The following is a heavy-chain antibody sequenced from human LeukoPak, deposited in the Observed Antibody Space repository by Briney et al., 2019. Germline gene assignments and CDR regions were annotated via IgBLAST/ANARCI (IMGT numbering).Heavy chain of an antibody. CDR2: LYHSDSA. CDR3: ARQHDSYYYYYIDV. V-gene: IGHV4-38-2*01. Sequence: PSETLSLTCAVSGYSISNNYYWAWIRQPPGRGLEWIGSLYHSDSAYYNTSLRSRVSMSVDTSKNQFSLTLSFVTAADTAVYYCARQHDSYYYYYIDVWGSGTTVTVSS. J-gene: IGHJ6*03. CDR1: GYSISNNYY.